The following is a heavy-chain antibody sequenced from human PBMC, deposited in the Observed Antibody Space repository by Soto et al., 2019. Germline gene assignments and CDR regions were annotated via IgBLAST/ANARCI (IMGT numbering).Heavy chain of an antibody. CDR3: ARSLRGYSYGPFDC. J-gene: IGHJ4*02. CDR1: GGSISIGDYY. CDR2: IYHSVST. Sequence: SETLSLTCTVSGGSISIGDYYWSWIRQPPGEGLEWIGYIYHSVSTYYNPSLKSRLTISVDTSKNQFSLNLNSVTAADTAVYYCARSLRGYSYGPFDCWGQGTLVTVSS. D-gene: IGHD5-18*01. V-gene: IGHV4-30-4*01.